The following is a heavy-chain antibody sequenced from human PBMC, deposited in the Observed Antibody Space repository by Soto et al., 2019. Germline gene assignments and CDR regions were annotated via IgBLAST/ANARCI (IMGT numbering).Heavy chain of an antibody. V-gene: IGHV4-59*08. CDR3: ARHRPGGGSDS. J-gene: IGHJ5*01. CDR1: GGSISSYY. D-gene: IGHD1-26*01. CDR2: IYYSGST. Sequence: PSETLSLTCTVSGGSISSYYWTWIRQPPGKGLEWIGYIYYSGSTNYNPSLKSRVTISVDTSKNQFSLKLSSVTAADTAVYYCARHRPGGGSDSWGQETLLTVSS.